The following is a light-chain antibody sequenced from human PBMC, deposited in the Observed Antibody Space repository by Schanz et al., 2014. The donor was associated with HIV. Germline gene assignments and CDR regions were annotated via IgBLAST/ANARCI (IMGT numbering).Light chain of an antibody. CDR3: SSYAGSNNLV. V-gene: IGLV2-8*01. CDR2: EVS. CDR1: ISDVGSYNL. J-gene: IGLJ2*01. Sequence: QSALTQPASVSGSPGQSITISCTGTISDVGSYNLVSWYQQHPGKAPKLIIYEVSKRPSGVPDRFSGSKSGNTASLTVSGLQAEDEADYYCSSYAGSNNLVFGGGTKLTVL.